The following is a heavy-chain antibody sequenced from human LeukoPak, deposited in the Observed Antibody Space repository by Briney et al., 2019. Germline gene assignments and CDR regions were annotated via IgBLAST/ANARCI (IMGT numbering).Heavy chain of an antibody. D-gene: IGHD1-7*01. J-gene: IGHJ6*04. V-gene: IGHV4-34*01. CDR3: ARRWNYGRNYDIDV. Sequence: SETLSLTCAVYGGSFSNYYWSWIRQPPGRGLEWIGEINDSGRTNYNPSLMSRVTVSVDTSKNQFSLRLTSVTATDTAVYYCARRWNYGRNYDIDVWGNGATVSVSS. CDR2: INDSGRT. CDR1: GGSFSNYY.